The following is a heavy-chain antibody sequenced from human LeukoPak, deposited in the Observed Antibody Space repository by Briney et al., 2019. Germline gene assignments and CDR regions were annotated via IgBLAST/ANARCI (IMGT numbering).Heavy chain of an antibody. CDR1: GFTFTSYA. J-gene: IGHJ6*02. Sequence: GASLRLSCAASGFTFTSYAMTWVRQAPGKGLEWVSSIDAGGGDTYHSDSVKGRFTISRDNPMNTLYLQMNSLRADDTAVYYCGRPTKYWLVRGNGVDVWGQGTTVTVSS. CDR3: GRPTKYWLVRGNGVDV. D-gene: IGHD6-19*01. V-gene: IGHV3-23*01. CDR2: IDAGGGDT.